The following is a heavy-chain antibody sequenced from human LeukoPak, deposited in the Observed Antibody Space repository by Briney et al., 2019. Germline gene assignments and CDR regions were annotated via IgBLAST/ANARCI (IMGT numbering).Heavy chain of an antibody. D-gene: IGHD4-17*01. J-gene: IGHJ5*02. CDR2: ISGSSSYI. CDR3: ARTTVTTGRTNWFDP. Sequence: PGGSLRLSCAVSGFTFSSYSMNWVRQAPGKGLEWVSSISGSSSYIYYADSVKGRFTISRHNAKNSLYLQMNSLRAEDTAVYYCARTTVTTGRTNWFDPWGQGTLVTVSS. CDR1: GFTFSSYS. V-gene: IGHV3-21*01.